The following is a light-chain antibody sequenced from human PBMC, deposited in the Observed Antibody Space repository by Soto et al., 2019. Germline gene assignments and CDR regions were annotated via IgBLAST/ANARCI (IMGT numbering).Light chain of an antibody. Sequence: SSVLTQAPSVSVAPGKTATITCGGNNIGSKSVHWYQQKPGQAPVLVIYYDSDRPSGIPERFSGSNSGSTATLTISRVEAGDEADYYCQVWDIGSGLAFGGGTKLTVL. V-gene: IGLV3-21*04. CDR3: QVWDIGSGLA. CDR2: YDS. J-gene: IGLJ2*01. CDR1: NIGSKS.